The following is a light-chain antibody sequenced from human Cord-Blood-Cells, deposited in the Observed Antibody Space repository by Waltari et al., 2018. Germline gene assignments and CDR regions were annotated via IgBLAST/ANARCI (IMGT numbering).Light chain of an antibody. CDR1: QSVSSSY. J-gene: IGKJ1*01. CDR3: QQYGSAPT. V-gene: IGKV3-20*01. CDR2: GAS. Sequence: EIVLPQSPGTLSLSPGESATLSCRASQSVSSSYLAWYQQKPGQAPRLLIYGASSRATGIPDRVSGSGSGTDGTLTISRLEPEDFAVYFCQQYGSAPTFGQGAKVEIK.